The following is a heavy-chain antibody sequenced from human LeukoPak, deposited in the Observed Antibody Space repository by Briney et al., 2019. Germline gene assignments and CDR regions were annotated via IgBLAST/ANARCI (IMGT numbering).Heavy chain of an antibody. J-gene: IGHJ4*02. Sequence: GGSLKLSCAASGFTFSDSAMHWVHQASGKGLEWVGRIRSKPHNYATAYAASVKGRFTLSRDDSENTAFLQMNSLRTEDTAVYYCTPVVGDMVFTNAYWGQGTLVTVSS. V-gene: IGHV3-73*01. CDR3: TPVVGDMVFTNAY. CDR2: IRSKPHNYAT. D-gene: IGHD5/OR15-5a*01. CDR1: GFTFSDSA.